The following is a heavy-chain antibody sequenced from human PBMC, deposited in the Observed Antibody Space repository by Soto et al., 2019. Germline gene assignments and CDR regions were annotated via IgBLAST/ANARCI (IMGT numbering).Heavy chain of an antibody. CDR2: ISGSGGHL. CDR3: AKDRQYSSTLFACY. CDR1: GFSFANYA. D-gene: IGHD6-13*01. V-gene: IGHV3-23*01. Sequence: GGSLRLSCAASGFSFANYAMSWVRQTPGKGLEWVSSISGSGGHLYYTGSVKGRFTISRDNSKNTLYLQMNSLRADDTAVYYCAKDRQYSSTLFACYWARGTLVIVSA. J-gene: IGHJ4*02.